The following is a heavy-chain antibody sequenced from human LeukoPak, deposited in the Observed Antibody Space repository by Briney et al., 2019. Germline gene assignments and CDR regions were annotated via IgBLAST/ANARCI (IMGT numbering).Heavy chain of an antibody. V-gene: IGHV4-34*01. D-gene: IGHD1-7*01. CDR1: GGSFSGYY. Sequence: SETLSLTCAAYGGSFSGYYWSWIRQPPGKGLEWIGEINHSGSTNYNPSLKSRVTISVDTSKNQFSLQLNSVTPEDTAVYYCARGIKRFNWNYAVSPPGTLEIYYFDYWGQGTLVTVSS. CDR2: INHSGST. J-gene: IGHJ4*02. CDR3: ARGIKRFNWNYAVSPPGTLEIYYFDY.